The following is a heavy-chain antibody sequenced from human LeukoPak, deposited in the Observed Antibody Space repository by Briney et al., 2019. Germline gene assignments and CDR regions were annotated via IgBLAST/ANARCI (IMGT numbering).Heavy chain of an antibody. J-gene: IGHJ4*02. CDR3: AAVGSSIY. CDR1: GFTFSSYA. CDR2: ISSNGDST. D-gene: IGHD2-2*01. V-gene: IGHV3-64*01. Sequence: GGSLRLSCAASGFTFSSYAMHWVRQAPGKGLEYVSAISSNGDSTYYANSVRGRFTISRDNSKNTLYLQMNSLRAEDTAVYYCAAVGSSIYWGQGTLVTVSS.